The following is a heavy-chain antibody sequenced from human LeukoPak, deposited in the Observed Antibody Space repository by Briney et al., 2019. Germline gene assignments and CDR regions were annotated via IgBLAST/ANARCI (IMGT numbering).Heavy chain of an antibody. CDR1: GFTFSSYS. J-gene: IGHJ6*03. CDR3: ARSLTFTSLDYYMDV. V-gene: IGHV3-21*01. Sequence: PGGSLTLSCAASGFTFSSYSMNWVRQAPGKGLEWVSSISSSSSYLSHADSGKGRFTICRHNHKTLLYLQMNSRRAEDTAVYYCARSLTFTSLDYYMDVWGKGTTVTVSS. D-gene: IGHD1-14*01. CDR2: ISSSSSYL.